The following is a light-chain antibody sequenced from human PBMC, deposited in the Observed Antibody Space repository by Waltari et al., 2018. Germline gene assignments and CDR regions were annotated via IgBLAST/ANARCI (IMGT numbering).Light chain of an antibody. CDR1: SSTTGSDFH. Sequence: QSVLTQPPSVSGAPGPRVTISCTGRSSTTGSDFHVHWYRQLPGAAPTLLIYGDTHRPSGVPARFSGSKSATSASLAITGLQAEDEADYYCQSYDSGLSGWVFGGGTKLTVL. CDR2: GDT. V-gene: IGLV1-40*01. J-gene: IGLJ3*02. CDR3: QSYDSGLSGWV.